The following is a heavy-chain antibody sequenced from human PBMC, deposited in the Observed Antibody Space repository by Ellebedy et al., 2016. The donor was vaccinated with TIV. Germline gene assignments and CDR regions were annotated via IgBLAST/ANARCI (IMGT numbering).Heavy chain of an antibody. V-gene: IGHV1-2*02. Sequence: ASVKVSCKASGYTFTGYYMHWVRQAPGQGLEWMGWINPNSGGTNYAQKFQGRVTMTTDTSTSTAYMELTSLRADDTAVYYCARATRYGDYGPCDYWGQGTLVTVSS. J-gene: IGHJ4*02. CDR3: ARATRYGDYGPCDY. CDR2: INPNSGGT. CDR1: GYTFTGYY. D-gene: IGHD4-17*01.